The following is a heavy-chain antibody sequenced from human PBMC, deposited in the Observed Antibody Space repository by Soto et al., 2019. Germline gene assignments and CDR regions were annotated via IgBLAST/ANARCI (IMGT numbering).Heavy chain of an antibody. J-gene: IGHJ5*02. CDR2: INPNSGGT. D-gene: IGHD1-1*01. CDR3: ARSRVGTAPRFDP. CDR1: GFTFSAYY. Sequence: ASVKVSCKASGFTFSAYYIYWVRQAPGQGLEWIGWINPNSGGTNYAQKFQGWVTMTRDTSISTAYMELSRLRSDDTAVYYCARSRVGTAPRFDPWGQGTLVTVSS. V-gene: IGHV1-2*04.